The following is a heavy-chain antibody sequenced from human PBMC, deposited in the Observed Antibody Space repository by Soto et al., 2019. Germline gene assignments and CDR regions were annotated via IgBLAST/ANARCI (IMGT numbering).Heavy chain of an antibody. CDR2: ISGGGDAT. V-gene: IGHV3-23*01. D-gene: IGHD3-10*01. Sequence: EVQLLESGGGLVQPGWSLRLSCAASGFTFISYAMNWVRQAPGKGLQWVSAISGGGDATFYADSVKGRFTISRDNSRNTVTLQMNSLGADDTAVYYCARKVPGSTTRPDYWYFDLWGRGTLVTVSS. CDR3: ARKVPGSTTRPDYWYFDL. CDR1: GFTFISYA. J-gene: IGHJ2*01.